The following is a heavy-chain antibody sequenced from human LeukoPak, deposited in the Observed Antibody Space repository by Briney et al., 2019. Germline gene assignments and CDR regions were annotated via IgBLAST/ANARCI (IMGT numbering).Heavy chain of an antibody. J-gene: IGHJ4*02. CDR2: ISYDGSNK. Sequence: PGRSLRLSCAASGFTLSSYAMHWVRQAPGKGLEWVAVISYDGSNKYYADSVKGRFTISRDNSKNTLYLQMNSLRAEDTAVYYCARVSSSGWYYFDYWGQGTLVTVSS. CDR1: GFTLSSYA. D-gene: IGHD6-19*01. V-gene: IGHV3-30-3*01. CDR3: ARVSSSGWYYFDY.